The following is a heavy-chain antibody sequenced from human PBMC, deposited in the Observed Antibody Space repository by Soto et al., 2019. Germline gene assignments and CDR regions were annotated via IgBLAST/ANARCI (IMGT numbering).Heavy chain of an antibody. CDR1: GGSISSGGYY. J-gene: IGHJ5*02. CDR2: IYYSGST. Sequence: SETLSLTCTVSGGSISSGGYYWSWIRQHPVNVLEWIGYIYYSGSTFYNPSLKSRVTISVDTFKNQFSLKLSSVAAADTAVYYCIRRHQDTSGSWFDPWGQGTLVTVSS. CDR3: IRRHQDTSGSWFDP. V-gene: IGHV4-31*03. D-gene: IGHD3-22*01.